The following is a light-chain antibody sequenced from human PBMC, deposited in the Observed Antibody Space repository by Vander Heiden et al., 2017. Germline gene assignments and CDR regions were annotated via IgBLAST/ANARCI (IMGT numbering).Light chain of an antibody. J-gene: IGLJ1*01. CDR1: SSNIGSNT. CDR2: SNN. Sequence: QSVLTQPPSASVTPGQRATISCSGSSSNIGSNTVNWYQQLPGTTPKLLIYSNNQRPSGVPDRFSGSKSGTSASLAISGLQSEDEDDYYCAAWDDSLNGWVFGTGTKVTVL. V-gene: IGLV1-44*01. CDR3: AAWDDSLNGWV.